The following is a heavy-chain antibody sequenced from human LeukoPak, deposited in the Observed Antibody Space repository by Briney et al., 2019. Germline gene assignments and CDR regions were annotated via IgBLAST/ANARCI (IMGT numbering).Heavy chain of an antibody. CDR1: GGSISSSSYY. J-gene: IGHJ6*02. CDR3: ARDQGYSGYDHYYYYYGMDV. D-gene: IGHD5-12*01. Sequence: PSETLSLTCTVSGGSISSSSYYWGWIRQPPGKGLEWIGSIYYSGSTYYNPSLKSRVTISVDTSKNQFSLKLSSVTAADTAVYYCARDQGYSGYDHYYYYYGMDVWGQGTTVTVSS. V-gene: IGHV4-39*07. CDR2: IYYSGST.